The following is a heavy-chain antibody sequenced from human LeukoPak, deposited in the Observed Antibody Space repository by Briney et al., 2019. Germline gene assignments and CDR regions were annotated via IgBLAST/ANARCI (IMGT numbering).Heavy chain of an antibody. Sequence: SDPALVKPTQTLTLTCTFSGFSLSTSGMYVSWIRQPPGKALEWLARIDWDDDKYYSTSLKTRLTISKDTSKNRVVLTMTNMDPVDTATYYCARDDCSGGSCLDYWGQGTLVTVSS. J-gene: IGHJ4*02. CDR3: ARDDCSGGSCLDY. D-gene: IGHD2-15*01. CDR1: GFSLSTSGMY. CDR2: IDWDDDK. V-gene: IGHV2-70*11.